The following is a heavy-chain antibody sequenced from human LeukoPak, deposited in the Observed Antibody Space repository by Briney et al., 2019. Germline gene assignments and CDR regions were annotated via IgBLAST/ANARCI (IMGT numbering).Heavy chain of an antibody. CDR1: GGTFSSYA. CDR2: IIPIFGTA. Sequence: EASVKVSCKASGGTFSSYAISWVRQAPGQGLEWMGGIIPIFGTANYAQKFQGRVTITADESTSTAYMELSSLRSEDTAVYYCARDYYGSGSYYSYWGQGTLVTVSS. CDR3: ARDYYGSGSYYSY. V-gene: IGHV1-69*13. J-gene: IGHJ4*02. D-gene: IGHD3-10*01.